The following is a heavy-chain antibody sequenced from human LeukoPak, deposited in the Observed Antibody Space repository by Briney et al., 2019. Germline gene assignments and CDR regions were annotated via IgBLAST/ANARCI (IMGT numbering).Heavy chain of an antibody. CDR1: GFSFSSYR. D-gene: IGHD4-17*01. CDR2: ITSSSSTI. J-gene: IGHJ5*02. V-gene: IGHV3-48*01. Sequence: GGSLRLSCAASGFSFSSYRMTWVRQAPGKGLEWVSDITSSSSTIYYADSVKGRFTVSRDNAKNSLYLQMNSLRADDTAVYYCAKFSYGDYVAWGQGTLVTVSS. CDR3: AKFSYGDYVA.